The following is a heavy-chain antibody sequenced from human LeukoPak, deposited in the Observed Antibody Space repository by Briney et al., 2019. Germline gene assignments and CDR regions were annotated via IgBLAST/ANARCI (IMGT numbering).Heavy chain of an antibody. Sequence: GGSLRLSCAASGFNFDEYGMSWVRQAPGKGLEWVSIISSGSSAIFSADALKGRFTISRDDAKNLLYLDMNSLRAEDTAVYYCARGHTAVTRHFDFWGQGTLVTVSS. CDR1: GFNFDEYG. D-gene: IGHD4-17*01. CDR2: ISSGSSAI. J-gene: IGHJ4*02. V-gene: IGHV3-21*01. CDR3: ARGHTAVTRHFDF.